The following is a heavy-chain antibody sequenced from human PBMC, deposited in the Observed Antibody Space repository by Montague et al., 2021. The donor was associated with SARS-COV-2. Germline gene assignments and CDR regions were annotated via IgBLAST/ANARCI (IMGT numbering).Heavy chain of an antibody. D-gene: IGHD3-22*01. V-gene: IGHV4-39*01. J-gene: IGHJ3*02. CDR2: ISSSGST. CDR1: GGSISSSSYY. CDR3: ASPTDYYGSTGSDAFDI. Sequence: SETLSLTCTVSGGSISSSSYYWGWIRQPPGKGLERIGRISSSGSTYYNPSLKSRVTISVDTSKNQFSLKLSSVTAADTAVYYCASPTDYYGSTGSDAFDIWGQGTMVTVSS.